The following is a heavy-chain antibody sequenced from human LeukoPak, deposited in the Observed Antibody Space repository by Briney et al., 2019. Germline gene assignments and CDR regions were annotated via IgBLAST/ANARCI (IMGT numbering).Heavy chain of an antibody. CDR3: ARAGIAASPGYYYYMDV. J-gene: IGHJ6*03. Sequence: GGSLRLSCAASGFTFSSYGMHWVRQAPGKGLEWVAFIRYDGSNKYYADSVKGRFTISRDNSKNTLYLQMNSLRAEDTAVYYCARAGIAASPGYYYYMDVWGKGTTVTVSS. CDR1: GFTFSSYG. CDR2: IRYDGSNK. V-gene: IGHV3-30*02. D-gene: IGHD6-6*01.